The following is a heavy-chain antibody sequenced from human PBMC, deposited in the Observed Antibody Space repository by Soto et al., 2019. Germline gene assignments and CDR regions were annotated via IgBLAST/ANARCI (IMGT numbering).Heavy chain of an antibody. CDR1: GGSISSSNYY. CDR3: ARHLERGSGKHFDY. J-gene: IGHJ4*02. D-gene: IGHD3-10*01. V-gene: IGHV4-39*01. CDR2: IYYSGST. Sequence: QVQLQESGPGLVKPSETLSLTCTVSGGSISSSNYYWGWIRQPPGEGLEWIGSIYYSGSTYYNPSLNSRVTISIDTSKNQLSLKMSSVTAADTAVYYCARHLERGSGKHFDYWGQGTLVTVSS.